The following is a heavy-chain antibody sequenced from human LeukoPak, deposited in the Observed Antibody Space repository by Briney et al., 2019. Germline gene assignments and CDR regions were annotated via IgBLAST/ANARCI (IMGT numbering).Heavy chain of an antibody. V-gene: IGHV3-48*01. D-gene: IGHD3-10*01. CDR1: GFTFSSYS. CDR2: ISSSSSTI. J-gene: IGHJ4*02. CDR3: ARGEYGSGSSMDY. Sequence: PGGSLRLSCAASGFTFSSYSMNWVRQAPGKGLEWVSYISSSSSTIYYADSVEGRFTISRDSAKNSLYLQMNSLRAEDTAVYYCARGEYGSGSSMDYWGQGTLVTVSS.